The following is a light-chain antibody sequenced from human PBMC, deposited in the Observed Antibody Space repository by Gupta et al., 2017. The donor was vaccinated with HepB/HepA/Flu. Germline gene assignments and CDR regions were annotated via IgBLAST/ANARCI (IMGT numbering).Light chain of an antibody. CDR3: QQSDTTPPT. V-gene: IGKV1-39*01. CDR2: AVS. J-gene: IGKJ4*01. CDR1: QSISIY. Sequence: DIQMTQSPSSLSASVGDRVTITCRASQSISIYLNWYQQKPGKAPKLLIYAVSNLQSGVPSRFSGSGSGTDFTLTISRLQPEDFATYYCQQSDTTPPTFGGGTKVEIK.